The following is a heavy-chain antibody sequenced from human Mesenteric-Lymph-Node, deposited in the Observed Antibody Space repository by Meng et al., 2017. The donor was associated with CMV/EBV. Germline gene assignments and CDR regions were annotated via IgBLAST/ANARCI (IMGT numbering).Heavy chain of an antibody. V-gene: IGHV3-53*01. J-gene: IGHJ6*02. CDR1: GFTVSSNY. CDR2: LYSSGTT. Sequence: GESLKISCAASGFTVSSNYMSWVRQAPGKGLEWVSVLYSSGTTYYADSVKGRFTISRDSSKNTLYLQMNSLRAEDTAVYYCARGSHGDYQAYWGQGTTVTVSS. CDR3: ARGSHGDYQAY. D-gene: IGHD4-17*01.